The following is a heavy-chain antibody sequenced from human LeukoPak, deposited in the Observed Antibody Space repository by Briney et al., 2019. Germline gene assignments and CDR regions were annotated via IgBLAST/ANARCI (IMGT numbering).Heavy chain of an antibody. CDR2: INPNSGGT. Sequence: ASVKVSCKASGYTSTGYYMHWVRQALGQGLEWMGWINPNSGGTNYAQTLQGRGTMTRDTSISTAYMGQSRLRSDDTAVYYCARSPVAIVVVTAILEAGNWFDPWGQGTLVPVSS. J-gene: IGHJ5*02. D-gene: IGHD2-21*02. CDR1: GYTSTGYY. V-gene: IGHV1-2*02. CDR3: ARSPVAIVVVTAILEAGNWFDP.